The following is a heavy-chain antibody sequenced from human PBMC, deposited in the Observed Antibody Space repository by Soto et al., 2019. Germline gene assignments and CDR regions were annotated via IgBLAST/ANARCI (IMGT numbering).Heavy chain of an antibody. V-gene: IGHV4-59*01. CDR2: IYYSGCT. CDR3: AMYFRGRDYSGDLFYHQDAFDI. CDR1: GASISSYY. J-gene: IGHJ3*02. Sequence: ETLSLTFTVSGASISSYYWSWIRQPPGKSLEWIGYIYYSGCTNYNPSLKSRVTISVDTSKNQFSLKLSSVTAADTAVYYCAMYFRGRDYSGDLFYHQDAFDIWGQGXMVTV. D-gene: IGHD2-15*01.